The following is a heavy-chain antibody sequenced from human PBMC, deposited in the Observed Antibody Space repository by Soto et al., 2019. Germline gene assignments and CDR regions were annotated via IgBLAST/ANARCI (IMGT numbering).Heavy chain of an antibody. D-gene: IGHD3-3*01. CDR1: GASISRGDYY. V-gene: IGHV4-30-4*01. CDR3: ARGGVYDFWSGLFD. Sequence: PSETLSLTCTVSGASISRGDYYWNWIRQSPGKGLGWIGNTYNNGRPNYNPSLKSRVTISGDSSKNQFSLKLRSLSAADTAVYYCARGGVYDFWSGLFDWGQGTLVTVSS. CDR2: TYNNGRP. J-gene: IGHJ4*02.